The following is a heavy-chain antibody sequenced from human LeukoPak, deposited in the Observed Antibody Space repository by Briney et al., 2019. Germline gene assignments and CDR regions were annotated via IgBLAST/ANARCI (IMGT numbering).Heavy chain of an antibody. Sequence: GGSLRLSCAASGFTFSSYWMHWVRKAPGRGLVWDSRINSDGSSTSYAGSVKGRFTISRDNAKNTLYLQMNSLRAEDTVVYYCARSPSGYSYVIDYWGQGTLVTVSS. CDR3: ARSPSGYSYVIDY. D-gene: IGHD5-18*01. CDR1: GFTFSSYW. J-gene: IGHJ4*02. V-gene: IGHV3-74*01. CDR2: INSDGSST.